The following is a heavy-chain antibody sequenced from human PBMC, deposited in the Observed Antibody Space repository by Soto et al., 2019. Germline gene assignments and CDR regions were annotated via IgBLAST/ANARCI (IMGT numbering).Heavy chain of an antibody. Sequence: TGGSLRLSCSASGFTFSSYVMNWVRQAPGKGLEYVSGITSNGGSTFYADSVKGRFIISRDNSQNTVYLQMSSLTTADTAVYYCLVASAAYWGQGTQVTVSS. CDR3: LVASAAY. CDR2: ITSNGGST. V-gene: IGHV3-64D*06. D-gene: IGHD6-13*01. CDR1: GFTFSSYV. J-gene: IGHJ4*02.